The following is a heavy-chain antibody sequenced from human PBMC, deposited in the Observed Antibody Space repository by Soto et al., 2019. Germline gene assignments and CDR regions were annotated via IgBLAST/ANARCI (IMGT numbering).Heavy chain of an antibody. J-gene: IGHJ4*02. Sequence: SETLSLTCAVYGGSFSGYYWSWIRQPPGKGLEWVGEINHSGSTNYNPSLKSRVTISVDTSKNQFSLKLSSVTAADTAVYYCATTYYYDSSGYRRFDYWGQGTLVTVSS. D-gene: IGHD3-22*01. CDR2: INHSGST. CDR3: ATTYYYDSSGYRRFDY. CDR1: GGSFSGYY. V-gene: IGHV4-34*01.